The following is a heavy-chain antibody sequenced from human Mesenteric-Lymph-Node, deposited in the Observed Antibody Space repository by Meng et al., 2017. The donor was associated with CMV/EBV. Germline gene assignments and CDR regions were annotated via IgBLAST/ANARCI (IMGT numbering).Heavy chain of an antibody. J-gene: IGHJ3*02. D-gene: IGHD4-23*01. CDR2: IGSAGRTK. CDR1: EFTFENYD. CDR3: ARDLGTSYGGEIWAADGFDI. Sequence: GGSLRLSCAMSEFTFENYDMTWVRQGPGKGPECVTFIGSAGRTKYYADSVKGRFTVSRDNFKKMLYLQMNSLRAEDTAVYYCARDLGTSYGGEIWAADGFDIWGQGTMVTVSS. V-gene: IGHV3-30*02.